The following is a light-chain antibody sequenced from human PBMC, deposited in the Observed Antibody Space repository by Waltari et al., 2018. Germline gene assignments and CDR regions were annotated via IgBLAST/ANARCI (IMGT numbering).Light chain of an antibody. Sequence: QSALAQPASVSGSPGQSITISCTGTSSDVGGSNYVSWYQQHPGKAPKLIIFDFSSRHSGGSDRFSGSKSGDTASLTISGLQAEDEAEYYCCSFTTTGTVLFGGGTTLTVL. J-gene: IGLJ3*02. CDR2: DFS. CDR1: SSDVGGSNY. CDR3: CSFTTTGTVL. V-gene: IGLV2-14*03.